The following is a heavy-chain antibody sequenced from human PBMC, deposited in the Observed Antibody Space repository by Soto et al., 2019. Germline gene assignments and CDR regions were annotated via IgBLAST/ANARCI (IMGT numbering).Heavy chain of an antibody. V-gene: IGHV1-69*13. Sequence: SVKVSCKASGGTFSSYAISWVRQAPGQGLEWMGGIIPIFGTANYAQKFQGRVTITADESTSTAYMELSSLRSEDTAVYYCARDPGDYDSSGYYYFGSRWGQGTLVTVSS. CDR1: GGTFSSYA. J-gene: IGHJ4*02. CDR2: IIPIFGTA. D-gene: IGHD3-22*01. CDR3: ARDPGDYDSSGYYYFGSR.